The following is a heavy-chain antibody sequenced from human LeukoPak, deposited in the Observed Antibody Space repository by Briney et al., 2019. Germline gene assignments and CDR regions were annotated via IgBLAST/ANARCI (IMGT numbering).Heavy chain of an antibody. Sequence: GGSLRLSCAASGFTFDDYAMHWVRQAPGKGLVWVSRINSDGSSTSYADSVKGRFTISRDNAKNTLYLQMNSLRAEDTAVYYCARMGTGSSSYYYYYMDVWGKGTTVTVSS. CDR1: GFTFDDYA. V-gene: IGHV3-74*01. CDR2: INSDGSST. CDR3: ARMGTGSSSYYYYYMDV. D-gene: IGHD6-6*01. J-gene: IGHJ6*03.